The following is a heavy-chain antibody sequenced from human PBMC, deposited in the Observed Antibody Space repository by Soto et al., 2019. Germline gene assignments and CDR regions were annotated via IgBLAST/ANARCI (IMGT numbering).Heavy chain of an antibody. CDR2: ISGDDGHT. J-gene: IGHJ5*02. CDR3: ARDGNCTNSRCQNGFEP. V-gene: IGHV1-18*01. Sequence: QVQLVQPGAEVEKPGASVKVSCKASGYTFTKYGISWVRQAPGQGLEWMGWISGDDGHTNYGQKFQGRVTMTRDTSTSTVYMELRSLRSDDTALYYSARDGNCTNSRCQNGFEPWGHGTLVIVSS. CDR1: GYTFTKYG. D-gene: IGHD2-8*01.